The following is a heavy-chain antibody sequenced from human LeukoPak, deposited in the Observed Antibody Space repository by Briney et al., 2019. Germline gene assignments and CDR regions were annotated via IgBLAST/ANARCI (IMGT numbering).Heavy chain of an antibody. CDR2: IVVGSGNT. CDR1: GFTFTSSA. Sequence: SVKVSCKASGFTFTSSAMQWVRQARGQRLEWIGWIVVGSGNTNYAQKFQERVTITRDMSTSTAYMELSSLRSEDTAVYYCAAGQGGCYYGIDYWGQGTLVTVSS. V-gene: IGHV1-58*02. CDR3: AAGQGGCYYGIDY. D-gene: IGHD3-22*01. J-gene: IGHJ4*02.